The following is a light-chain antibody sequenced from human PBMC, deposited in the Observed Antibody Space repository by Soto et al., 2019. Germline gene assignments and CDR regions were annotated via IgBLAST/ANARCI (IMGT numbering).Light chain of an antibody. CDR1: QSVSSSY. Sequence: ESESTQSPGTLSLSPGERATLSCRASQSVSSSYLAWYQQKPGQVPRLLIYGAATRATGISARFSGSGAGTEYTLPIISQQAPDVAAVYYQQQPRCCPPPFGGGTRLDIK. CDR2: GAA. V-gene: IGKV3-20*01. CDR3: QQPRCCPPP. J-gene: IGKJ5*01.